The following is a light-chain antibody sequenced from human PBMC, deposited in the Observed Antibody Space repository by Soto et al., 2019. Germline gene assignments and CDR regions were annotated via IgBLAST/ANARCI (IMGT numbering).Light chain of an antibody. CDR3: QQYGNSPQT. CDR2: GAS. V-gene: IGKV3-20*01. J-gene: IGKJ5*01. CDR1: QTVSSN. Sequence: PSPVTLSVMQGKSATLSCRASQTVSSNLAWYQQKPGQAPRLLIYGASSRATGIPNRFSGSGSGTDFTLTISRLEPEDFAVYYCQQYGNSPQTFGQGTRLEIK.